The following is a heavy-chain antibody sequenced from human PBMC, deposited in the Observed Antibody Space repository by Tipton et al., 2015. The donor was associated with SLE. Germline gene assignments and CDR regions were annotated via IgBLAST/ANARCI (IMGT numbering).Heavy chain of an antibody. CDR1: GGSISSGSYY. CDR3: ARAGGGDSGWYGY. V-gene: IGHV4-61*09. D-gene: IGHD6-19*01. Sequence: LRLSCTVSGGSISSGSYYWSWIRQPPGKGLEWIGDIYTSGSTNYNPPLKSRVTISVDTSKNQFSLKLNSVTAADTAVYYCARAGGGDSGWYGYWGQGTLVTVSS. CDR2: IYTSGST. J-gene: IGHJ4*02.